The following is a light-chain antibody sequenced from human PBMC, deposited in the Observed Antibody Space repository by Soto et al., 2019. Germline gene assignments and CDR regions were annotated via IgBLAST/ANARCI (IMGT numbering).Light chain of an antibody. CDR2: AAS. V-gene: IGKV1-39*01. J-gene: IGKJ5*01. CDR1: QSVSSY. CDR3: QQSYRAVT. Sequence: DIQMTQSPSSRSASAGDRLNSTCRASQSVSSYLNWYQQKPGKAPRLLIYAASHLQTGVPSRFRGTASATHFTLTISSLQPEDFATYYCQQSYRAVTGGQGKRLEIK.